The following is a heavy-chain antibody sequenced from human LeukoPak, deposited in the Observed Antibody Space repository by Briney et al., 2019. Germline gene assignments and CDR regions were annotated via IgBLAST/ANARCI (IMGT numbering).Heavy chain of an antibody. D-gene: IGHD5-12*01. CDR2: IYTSGST. CDR3: ASGDIVATIFDY. CDR1: GGSISSGSYY. Sequence: SQTLSLTCTVSGGSISSGSYYWSWIRQPAGKGLEWIGRIYTSGSTNYNPSLKSRVTISVDTSKNQFSLKLSSVTAADTAVYYCASGDIVATIFDYWGQGILVTVSS. J-gene: IGHJ4*02. V-gene: IGHV4-61*02.